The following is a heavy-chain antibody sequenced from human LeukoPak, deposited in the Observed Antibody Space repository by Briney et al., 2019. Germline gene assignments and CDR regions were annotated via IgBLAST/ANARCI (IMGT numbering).Heavy chain of an antibody. J-gene: IGHJ6*03. CDR3: ARDSSSYYMDV. Sequence: SGPTLVKPTQTLTLTCTFSGFSLSTSGVGVGWIRQPPGKALERLALIYWDDDKRYNPSLKSRLTITKDTSKNQVVLTMTNMDPVDTATYYCARDSSSYYMDVWGKGTTVTVSS. V-gene: IGHV2-5*02. CDR1: GFSLSTSGVG. CDR2: IYWDDDK. D-gene: IGHD6-6*01.